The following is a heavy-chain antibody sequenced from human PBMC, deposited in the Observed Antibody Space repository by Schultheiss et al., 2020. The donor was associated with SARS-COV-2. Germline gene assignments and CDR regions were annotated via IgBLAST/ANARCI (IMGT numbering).Heavy chain of an antibody. J-gene: IGHJ3*02. D-gene: IGHD3-22*01. CDR3: ARQQWLVDAFHM. CDR2: ISYDGSNK. CDR1: GFTFSSYA. Sequence: GGSLRLSCAASGFTFSSYAMHWVRQAPGKGLEWVAVISYDGSNKYYADSVKGRFTISRDNSKNTMYLQMNSLRAEDTAMYYCARQQWLVDAFHMWGQGTMVTVSS. V-gene: IGHV3-30*14.